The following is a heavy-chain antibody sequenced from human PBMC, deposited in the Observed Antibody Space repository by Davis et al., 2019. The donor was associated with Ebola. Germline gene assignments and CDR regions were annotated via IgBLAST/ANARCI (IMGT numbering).Heavy chain of an antibody. D-gene: IGHD1-26*01. CDR2: ISKNGDTI. Sequence: GESLKISCTASGFTFSDYYMSWIRQAPGKGLEWVSYISKNGDTIFYADSVKGRFTISRDNAKNSLYLQMNGLRVEDTAIYYCAKDTSNIWFDIWGQGTMVTVSS. CDR1: GFTFSDYY. CDR3: AKDTSNIWFDI. V-gene: IGHV3-11*01. J-gene: IGHJ3*02.